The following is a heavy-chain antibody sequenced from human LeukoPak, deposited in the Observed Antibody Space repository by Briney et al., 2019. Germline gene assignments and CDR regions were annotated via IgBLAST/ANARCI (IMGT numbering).Heavy chain of an antibody. CDR1: GFTFSSYW. CDR2: IKQDGSEK. D-gene: IGHD4-11*01. V-gene: IGHV3-7*01. CDR3: ATYSKSPWTGYYYYMDV. J-gene: IGHJ6*03. Sequence: PGGSLRLSCAASGFTFSSYWMSWVRQAPGKGLEWVANIKQDGSEKYYVDSVKGRFTISRDNAKSTLYLQMNSLRAEDTAVYYCATYSKSPWTGYYYYMDVWGKGTTVTVSS.